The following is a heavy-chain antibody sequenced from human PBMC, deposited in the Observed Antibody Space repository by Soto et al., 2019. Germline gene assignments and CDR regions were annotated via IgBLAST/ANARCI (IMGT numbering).Heavy chain of an antibody. CDR3: ATGIAVAYKTYPYDAFDI. CDR1: GGTFSSYA. J-gene: IGHJ3*02. CDR2: IIPIFGTA. V-gene: IGHV1-69*13. D-gene: IGHD6-19*01. Sequence: WASVKVSCKASGGTFSSYAISWVRQAPGQGLEWMGGIIPIFGTANYAQKFQGRVTITADESTSTAYMELSSLRSEDTAVYYCATGIAVAYKTYPYDAFDIWGQGTMVTVSS.